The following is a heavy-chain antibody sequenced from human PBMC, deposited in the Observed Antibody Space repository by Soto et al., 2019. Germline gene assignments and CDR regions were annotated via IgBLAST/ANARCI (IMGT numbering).Heavy chain of an antibody. CDR1: GFTFSSYA. CDR2: ISGSGGST. Sequence: GGSLRLSCAASGFTFSSYAMSWVRQAPEKGLEWVSAISGSGGSTYYADSVKGRFTISRDNSKNTLYLQMNSLRAEDTAVYYCAKDPDYYDSSGYYYWGQGTQVTVSS. CDR3: AKDPDYYDSSGYYY. D-gene: IGHD3-22*01. J-gene: IGHJ4*02. V-gene: IGHV3-23*01.